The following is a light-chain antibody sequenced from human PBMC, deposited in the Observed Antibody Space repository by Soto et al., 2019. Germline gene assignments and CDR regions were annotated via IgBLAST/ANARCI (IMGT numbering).Light chain of an antibody. CDR1: QSISSW. CDR2: KAS. J-gene: IGKJ1*01. Sequence: DIQMTQSPASLSASVEDRVTITCRASQSISSWLAWYQQKPGKAPNLLIHKASHLESGVPSRFSGSGSGTEFTLTISSLQPDDFATYYCQQCNGYSRTFGQGTKVDIK. V-gene: IGKV1-5*03. CDR3: QQCNGYSRT.